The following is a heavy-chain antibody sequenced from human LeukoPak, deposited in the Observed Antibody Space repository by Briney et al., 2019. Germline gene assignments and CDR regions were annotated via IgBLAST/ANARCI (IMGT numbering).Heavy chain of an antibody. D-gene: IGHD3-22*01. CDR2: ITASGTAM. V-gene: IGHV3-48*04. CDR1: GFTFSSYS. CDR3: ARPRRYYYDSSGYYQDDAFDI. J-gene: IGHJ3*02. Sequence: GGSLRLSCAASGFTFSSYSMNWVRQAPGKGLEWVSHITASGTAMFYADSVKGRFTISRDNAKNSLYLQMNSLRAEDTAVYYCARPRRYYYDSSGYYQDDAFDIWGQGTMVTVSS.